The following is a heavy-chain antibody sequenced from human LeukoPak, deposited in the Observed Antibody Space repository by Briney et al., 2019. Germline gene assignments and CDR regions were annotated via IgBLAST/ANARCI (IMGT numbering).Heavy chain of an antibody. CDR1: GYAFPGHH. CDR3: ARLRGYSFDV. Sequence: ASVKVSCKASGYAFPGHHIHWARQAPGQGLQWMGTINPGGGATTYAQTFQGRVTMTRETSTTTVHMSLTGLRPDDTAVYYCARLRGYSFDVWGQGTLLTVSS. J-gene: IGHJ3*01. V-gene: IGHV1-46*01. CDR2: INPGGGAT. D-gene: IGHD2-15*01.